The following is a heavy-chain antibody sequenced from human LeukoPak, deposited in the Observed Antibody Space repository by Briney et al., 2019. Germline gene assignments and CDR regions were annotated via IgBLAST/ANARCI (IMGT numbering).Heavy chain of an antibody. CDR3: ARSTWGRNWNY. CDR2: IYDSGST. J-gene: IGHJ4*02. Sequence: SETLSLTCTVSGGSINSHYWSWIRQPPGKGLEWIGFIYDSGSTNYNPSLKSRVTISVDTSTNQFSLKLSSVTAADTAVYYCARSTWGRNWNYWGQGTLVTVSS. V-gene: IGHV4-59*11. D-gene: IGHD3-16*01. CDR1: GGSINSHY.